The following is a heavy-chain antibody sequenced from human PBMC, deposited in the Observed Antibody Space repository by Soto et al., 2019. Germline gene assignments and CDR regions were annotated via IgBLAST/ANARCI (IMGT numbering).Heavy chain of an antibody. Sequence: QDQLVQSGVEVKKPGASVKVSCKASGYSFTNYGITWVRQAPGQGFEWMGWISAYNGNINYAQKFLGRVTMTTDASTSTAYLELRSLRSDDTAVYYCARDRGVAPPVAGNTHYYYYMDAWGKGTTVTVSS. D-gene: IGHD6-19*01. V-gene: IGHV1-18*01. J-gene: IGHJ6*03. CDR1: GYSFTNYG. CDR3: ARDRGVAPPVAGNTHYYYYMDA. CDR2: ISAYNGNI.